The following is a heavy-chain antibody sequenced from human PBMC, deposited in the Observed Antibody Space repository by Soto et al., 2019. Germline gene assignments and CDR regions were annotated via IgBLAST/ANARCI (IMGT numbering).Heavy chain of an antibody. CDR1: DGSISSYY. J-gene: IGHJ4*02. D-gene: IGHD1-1*01. Sequence: QVQLQESGPGLVKPSETLSLTCTVSDGSISSYYWGWIRQPPGKGLEWIGYIFYTGSTIYNPSLKRRVTISVDTSKNQFSLKLSSVTAADTAVYYCARHYPIGNNWNYFDYWGQGTLVTVSS. CDR2: IFYTGST. V-gene: IGHV4-59*08. CDR3: ARHYPIGNNWNYFDY.